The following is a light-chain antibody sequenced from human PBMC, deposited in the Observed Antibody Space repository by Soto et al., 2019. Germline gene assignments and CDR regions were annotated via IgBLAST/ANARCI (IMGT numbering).Light chain of an antibody. CDR1: QSLSSY. J-gene: IGKJ4*01. CDR3: LQYKSWPLT. CDR2: GAS. Sequence: EIVMTQSPATLSVSPGEGATLSCRASQSLSSYLAWYQQKPGQAPRLLIYGASTRAPAIPARFSGSGSGTEFALTISRLQSEDFAVYYCLQYKSWPLTFGGGTKVEIK. V-gene: IGKV3-15*01.